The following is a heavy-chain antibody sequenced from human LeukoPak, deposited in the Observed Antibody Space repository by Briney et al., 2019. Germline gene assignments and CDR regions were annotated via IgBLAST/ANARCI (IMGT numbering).Heavy chain of an antibody. Sequence: ASVKVSCKASGYTFTGYYMHWVRQAPGQGLEWMGWINPNSGGTNYAQKFQGRVTMTRDTSISTAYMELSRLRSDDTAVYYCARVSLGLTSTLWPYYYYYMDVWGKGTTVTVSS. CDR1: GYTFTGYY. CDR3: ARVSLGLTSTLWPYYYYYMDV. D-gene: IGHD7-27*01. CDR2: INPNSGGT. V-gene: IGHV1-2*02. J-gene: IGHJ6*03.